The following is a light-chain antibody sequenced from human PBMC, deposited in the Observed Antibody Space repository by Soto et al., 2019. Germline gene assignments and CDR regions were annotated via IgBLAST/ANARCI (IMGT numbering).Light chain of an antibody. CDR3: QQSYSTPFT. CDR2: AAS. V-gene: IGKV1-39*01. J-gene: IGKJ5*01. CDR1: QSISSY. Sequence: DIQMTQSPSSLSAPVGDRVTITCRASQSISSYLNWYQQKPGKAPKLLIYAASSLQSGVPSRFSGSGSGTDFTLTISSLQPEDFATYYCQQSYSTPFTFGQGTRLEIK.